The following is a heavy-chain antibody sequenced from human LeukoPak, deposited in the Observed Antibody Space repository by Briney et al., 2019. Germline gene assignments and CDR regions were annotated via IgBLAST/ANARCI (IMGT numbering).Heavy chain of an antibody. V-gene: IGHV3-9*01. CDR1: GFTFDDYA. D-gene: IGHD4-17*01. CDR2: ISWNSGSI. CDR3: AKGTHYGDYLSV. Sequence: PGRSLRLSCAASGFTFDDYAMHWVRRAPGKGLEWVSGISWNSGSIGYADSVKGRFTISRDNAKNSLYLQMNSLRAEDTALYYCAKGTHYGDYLSVWGQGTLVTVSS. J-gene: IGHJ4*02.